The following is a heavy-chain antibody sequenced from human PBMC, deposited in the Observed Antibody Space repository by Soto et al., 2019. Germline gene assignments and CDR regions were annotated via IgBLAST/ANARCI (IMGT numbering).Heavy chain of an antibody. D-gene: IGHD3-3*01. CDR3: VRAPETPTIFGVVRPYFFNH. Sequence: SETLSLTCTVSGGSISSYYWSWIRQPPGKGLEWIGYIYYSGSTDYNPSLKSRVTISVDTSRNQFSLKLNSVTAADTAVYYCVRAPETPTIFGVVRPYFFNHWGQGTLVTVSS. CDR2: IYYSGST. CDR1: GGSISSYY. V-gene: IGHV4-59*01. J-gene: IGHJ4*02.